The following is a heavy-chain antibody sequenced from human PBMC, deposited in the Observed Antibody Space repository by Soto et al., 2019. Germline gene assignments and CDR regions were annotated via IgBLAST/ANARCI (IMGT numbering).Heavy chain of an antibody. J-gene: IGHJ4*02. V-gene: IGHV1-3*05. CDR3: ATAWVVVTAPDY. Sequence: QVQLVQSGAEEKKPGASVKVSCKASGYTFTSYAMHWVRQAPGQRLEWMGWINAGNGNTKYSQKFQGRVTITRDTAASTAYRELSSLRSEDTAVYYCATAWVVVTAPDYWGQGTLVTVSS. D-gene: IGHD2-21*02. CDR2: INAGNGNT. CDR1: GYTFTSYA.